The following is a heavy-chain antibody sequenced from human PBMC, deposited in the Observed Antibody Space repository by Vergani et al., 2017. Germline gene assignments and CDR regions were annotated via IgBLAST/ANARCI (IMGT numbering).Heavy chain of an antibody. CDR2: IYWDDDK. V-gene: IGHV2-5*02. J-gene: IGHJ4*02. CDR1: GFSLSTSGVG. CDR3: AHQREWELNIDY. Sequence: QITLMESGPTLVKPTQTLTLTCTFSGFSLSTSGVGVGWIRQPPGKALEWLALIYWDDDKRYIPSLKSRLTITKDTSKNQVVLTMTNMDPVDTATYYCAHQREWELNIDYWGQGTLVTVSS. D-gene: IGHD1-26*01.